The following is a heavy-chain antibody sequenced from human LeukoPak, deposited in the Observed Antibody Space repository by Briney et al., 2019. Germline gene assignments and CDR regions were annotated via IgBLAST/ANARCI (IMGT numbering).Heavy chain of an antibody. CDR3: AKETFYYGSGSFMVY. D-gene: IGHD3-10*01. V-gene: IGHV3-23*01. CDR2: ISGSGGNT. Sequence: GGSLRLSCAASGFTFSSYAMSWVRQAPGKGLEWVSGISGSGGNTYYADSVKGRFTVSRDNSKNTLYLQMNSLRAEDTAVYYCAKETFYYGSGSFMVYWGQGTLVTVSS. J-gene: IGHJ4*02. CDR1: GFTFSSYA.